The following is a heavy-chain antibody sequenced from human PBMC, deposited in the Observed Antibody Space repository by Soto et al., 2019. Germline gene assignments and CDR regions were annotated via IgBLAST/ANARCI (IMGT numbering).Heavy chain of an antibody. CDR3: ARHLPRVGIVVVPAAIHGRFDP. D-gene: IGHD2-2*01. Sequence: SVKVSCKASGGTFSSYAISWVRQAPGQGLEWMGGIIPIFGTANYAQKFQGRVTITADESTSTAYMELSSLRSEDTAVYYCARHLPRVGIVVVPAAIHGRFDPWGQGTLVTVSS. CDR2: IIPIFGTA. J-gene: IGHJ5*02. CDR1: GGTFSSYA. V-gene: IGHV1-69*13.